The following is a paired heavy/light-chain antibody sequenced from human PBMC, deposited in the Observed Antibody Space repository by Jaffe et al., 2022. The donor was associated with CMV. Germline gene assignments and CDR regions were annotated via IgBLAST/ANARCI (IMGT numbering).Heavy chain of an antibody. CDR3: ARDLPRTMVRGAFYYYAMDV. J-gene: IGHJ6*02. V-gene: IGHV1-2*02. Sequence: QVQLVQSGTEVKKPGASVKVSCKASGYTFTGYYIHWVRQAPGQRPEWMGWINPNSGGTNYAQSFQGRVTMTRDTSITTAYVELSRLRSDDTAVYYCARDLPRTMVRGAFYYYAMDVWGQGTTVTVSS. D-gene: IGHD3-10*01. CDR2: INPNSGGT. CDR1: GYTFTGYY.
Light chain of an antibody. CDR2: AAF. Sequence: DIQMTQSPSSLSASVGDRVTISCRASQSIASYLNWYQKKPGKAPKLLIYAAFSLQSGVPSRFSGSGSQTDFTLTISSLQPEDFAIYYCQQSYSNPLTFGGGTKVEI. CDR3: QQSYSNPLT. CDR1: QSIASY. J-gene: IGKJ4*01. V-gene: IGKV1-39*01.